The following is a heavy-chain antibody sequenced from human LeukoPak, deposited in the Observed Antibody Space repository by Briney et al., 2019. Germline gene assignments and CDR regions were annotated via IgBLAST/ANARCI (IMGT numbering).Heavy chain of an antibody. CDR2: INHSGST. CDR3: ARGDTVAARPGRFDY. D-gene: IGHD6-6*01. Sequence: ASETLFLTCAVYGGSFSGYYWSWIRQPPGKGLEWIGEINHSGSTNYNPSLKSRLTISVDTSKNQFSLKLSSVTAADTAVYYCARGDTVAARPGRFDYWGQGTLVTVSS. CDR1: GGSFSGYY. V-gene: IGHV4-34*01. J-gene: IGHJ4*02.